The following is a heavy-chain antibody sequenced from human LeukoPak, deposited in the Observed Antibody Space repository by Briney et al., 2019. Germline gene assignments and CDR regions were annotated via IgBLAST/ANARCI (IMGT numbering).Heavy chain of an antibody. Sequence: SETLSLTCTVSGGSISSSSYYWGWIRQPPGKGLEWIGSIYYSGSTYYNPSLKSRVTISVDTSKNQFSLKLSSVTAADTAVYYCARDSSSWVYYYGMDVWGQGTTVTVSS. J-gene: IGHJ6*02. CDR2: IYYSGST. V-gene: IGHV4-39*07. CDR3: ARDSSSWVYYYGMDV. D-gene: IGHD6-13*01. CDR1: GGSISSSSYY.